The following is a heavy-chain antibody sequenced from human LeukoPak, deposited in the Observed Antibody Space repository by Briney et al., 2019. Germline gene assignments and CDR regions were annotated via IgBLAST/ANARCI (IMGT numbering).Heavy chain of an antibody. CDR1: GFTFSGSA. CDR2: IKSKTDGGTT. V-gene: IGHV3-15*01. D-gene: IGHD4-17*01. Sequence: PGGALRLSCAASGFTFSGSAMHWVRQAAGKGLEWVGRIKSKTDGGTTDYAAPVKGRFTISRDDSKNTLYLQMNSLKTEDTAVYYCTTRYGPYDYWGQGTLVTVSS. CDR3: TTRYGPYDY. J-gene: IGHJ4*02.